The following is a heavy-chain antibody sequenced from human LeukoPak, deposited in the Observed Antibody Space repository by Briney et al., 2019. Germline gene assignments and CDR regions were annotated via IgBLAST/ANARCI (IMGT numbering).Heavy chain of an antibody. Sequence: ASVKVSCKASGYTFTGYYIHWVRQAPGQGLEWMGWINPNSGGTNYAQKFQGRVTMTRDTSISTAYMELRSLRSDDTAVYYCAREWYSSSWYSSYRGGYFDYWGQGTLVTVSS. CDR1: GYTFTGYY. J-gene: IGHJ4*02. D-gene: IGHD6-13*01. CDR2: INPNSGGT. V-gene: IGHV1-2*02. CDR3: AREWYSSSWYSSYRGGYFDY.